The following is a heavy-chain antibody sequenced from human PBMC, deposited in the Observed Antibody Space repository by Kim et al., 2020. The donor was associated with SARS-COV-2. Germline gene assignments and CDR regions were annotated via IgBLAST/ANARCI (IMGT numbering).Heavy chain of an antibody. CDR1: GGSFSGYY. CDR2: INHSGST. J-gene: IGHJ4*02. Sequence: SETLSLTCAVSGGSFSGYYWSWIRQPPGKGLEWIGEINHSGSTNYNASLKSRVTISVDTSKNQFSLKLSSVTAADTAVYYCARGTKDGKQSKYRNWYYFDYWGQGTLVTVSS. V-gene: IGHV4-34*01. D-gene: IGHD3-16*02. CDR3: ARGTKDGKQSKYRNWYYFDY.